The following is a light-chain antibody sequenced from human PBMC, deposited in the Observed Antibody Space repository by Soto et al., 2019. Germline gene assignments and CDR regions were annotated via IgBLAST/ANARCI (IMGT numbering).Light chain of an antibody. CDR1: SSDVGSYNR. CDR3: NSYTTRSTYV. J-gene: IGLJ1*01. Sequence: QSALTQPASVSGSPGQSITISCTGTSSDVGSYNRVSWYQQTPGTAPKLIIYEVSNRPSGVSIRFSGSKSGNTASLTISGLQAEDEADYFCNSYTTRSTYVFGTGTKVTV. V-gene: IGLV2-14*01. CDR2: EVS.